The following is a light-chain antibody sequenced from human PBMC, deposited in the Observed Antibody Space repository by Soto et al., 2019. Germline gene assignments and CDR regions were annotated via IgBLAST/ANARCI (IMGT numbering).Light chain of an antibody. Sequence: EIVLTQSPGTLSLSPGERATLSCRASQTFINNYLAWYQHKPGQAPRLLIYDASNRATGIPARFSGSGSGTDFTLTISSLEAEDFAVYYCQQRSNWPPITFGQGTRLEIK. CDR3: QQRSNWPPIT. V-gene: IGKV3-11*01. CDR1: QTFINNY. CDR2: DAS. J-gene: IGKJ5*01.